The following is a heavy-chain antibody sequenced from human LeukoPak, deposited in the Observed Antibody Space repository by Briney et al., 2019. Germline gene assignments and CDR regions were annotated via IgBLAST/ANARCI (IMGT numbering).Heavy chain of an antibody. D-gene: IGHD5-18*01. V-gene: IGHV4-39*01. J-gene: IGHJ5*02. CDR3: AGQTGYSYDT. CDR1: GGSISSSSYY. CDR2: TYYSGST. Sequence: PSETLSLTCTVSGGSISSSSYYWGWIRQPPGKGLEGIGSTYYSGSTYYNPSLKSLVTISDDTSSNQFSLKLSSGTAADTAVYYCAGQTGYSYDTWGQGTLVTVSS.